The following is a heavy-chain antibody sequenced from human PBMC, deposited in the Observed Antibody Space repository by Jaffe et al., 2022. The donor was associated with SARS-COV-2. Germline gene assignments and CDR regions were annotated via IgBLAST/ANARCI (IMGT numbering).Heavy chain of an antibody. D-gene: IGHD2-2*01. CDR1: GGFFTGYS. Sequence: QVQLQQWGAGLLKPSETLSLTCAVYGGFFTGYSWTWIRQTPGKGLEWIGEIDHGDNTRYNPSLKGRLTMSIDTSKNQFSLKLTSVTAADAAVYYCGRGRMPDRWGQGTPVTVSS. CDR2: IDHGDNT. V-gene: IGHV4-34*02. J-gene: IGHJ4*02. CDR3: GRGRMPDR.